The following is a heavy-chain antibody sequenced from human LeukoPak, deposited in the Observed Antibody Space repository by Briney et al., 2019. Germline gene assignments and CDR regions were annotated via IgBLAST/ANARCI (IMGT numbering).Heavy chain of an antibody. CDR1: GGSINSYY. Sequence: SETLSLTCTVSGGSINSYYWSWIRQPPGKGLEWIGEINHSGSTNYNPSLKSRVTISVDTSKNQFSLKLSSVTAADTAVYYCARKAGRVVVTASPFDYWGQGTLVTVSS. J-gene: IGHJ4*02. CDR3: ARKAGRVVVTASPFDY. D-gene: IGHD2-21*02. V-gene: IGHV4-34*01. CDR2: INHSGST.